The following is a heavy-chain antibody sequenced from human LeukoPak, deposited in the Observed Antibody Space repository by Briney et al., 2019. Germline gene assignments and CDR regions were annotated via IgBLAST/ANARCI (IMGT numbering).Heavy chain of an antibody. CDR3: ARGGYDYSHYDY. Sequence: ASVKVSCKASGGTFSSYAISWVRQAPGQGLEWMGRIIPILGIANYAQKFQGRVTITADKSTSTAYMELSSLRSEDTAVYYCARGGYDYSHYDYWGQGTLVTVSS. V-gene: IGHV1-69*04. CDR2: IIPILGIA. CDR1: GGTFSSYA. D-gene: IGHD5-12*01. J-gene: IGHJ4*02.